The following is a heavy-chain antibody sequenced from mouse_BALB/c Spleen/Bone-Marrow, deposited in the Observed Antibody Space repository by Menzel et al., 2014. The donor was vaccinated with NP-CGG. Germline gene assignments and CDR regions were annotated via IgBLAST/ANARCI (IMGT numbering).Heavy chain of an antibody. Sequence: DVKLQESGPSLVKPSQPLSLTCSVTGDSITSGYWNWIRKFPGHKLEYMGYISYSGSTYYNLSLTSRISITRDTSKNQHNLQLNSETAEGTATNYCVRYKGTSRAMDYWGQGTSVTVSS. CDR1: GDSITSGY. D-gene: IGHD3-1*01. CDR2: ISYSGST. V-gene: IGHV3-8*02. J-gene: IGHJ4*01. CDR3: VRYKGTSRAMDY.